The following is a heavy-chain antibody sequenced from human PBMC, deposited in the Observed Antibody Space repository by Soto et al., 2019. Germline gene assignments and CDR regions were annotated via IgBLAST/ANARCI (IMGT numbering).Heavy chain of an antibody. V-gene: IGHV3-7*01. Sequence: GGSLRRSCTASGFILGKYWMSWVRQAPGEGLEWVANIKEDGSDKYYVDSVKGRFTISRDNSKNTLFLQMNSLRPEDTAVYYSEKLPWGYNSYERSDYRSTNNDTFGVWGEGPMV. CDR2: IKEDGSDK. CDR3: EKLPWGYNSYERSDYRSTNNDTFGV. D-gene: IGHD3-22*01. J-gene: IGHJ3*01. CDR1: GFILGKYW.